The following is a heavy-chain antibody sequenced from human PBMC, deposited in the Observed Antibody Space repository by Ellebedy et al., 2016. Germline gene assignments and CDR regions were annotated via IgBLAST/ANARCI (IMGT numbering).Heavy chain of an antibody. CDR3: AMQTGTTSDFDY. V-gene: IGHV1-24*01. CDR1: GYTLTESS. CDR2: IDPEDDET. D-gene: IGHD1-7*01. J-gene: IGHJ4*02. Sequence: ASVTVSCKVSGYTLTESSMHWVRQAPGKGLEWMGGIDPEDDETTYAQKFQGRVTMTEDTSTDTAYMQLNSLTSEDTAVYYCAMQTGTTSDFDYWGQGTLVTVSA.